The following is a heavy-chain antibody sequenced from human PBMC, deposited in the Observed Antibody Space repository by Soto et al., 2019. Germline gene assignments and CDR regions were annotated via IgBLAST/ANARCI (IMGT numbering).Heavy chain of an antibody. CDR1: GGSFSGYY. Sequence: QVQLQQWGAGLLKPSETLSLTCAVYGGSFSGYYWSWIRQPPGKGLEWIGEINHSGSTNYNPSLTSRVTKAVETAKNQFSMKLGCVNAADTAVYYCARVPSLTMVRGATPNWGQGTLVTVSS. V-gene: IGHV4-34*01. J-gene: IGHJ4*02. CDR2: INHSGST. D-gene: IGHD3-10*01. CDR3: ARVPSLTMVRGATPN.